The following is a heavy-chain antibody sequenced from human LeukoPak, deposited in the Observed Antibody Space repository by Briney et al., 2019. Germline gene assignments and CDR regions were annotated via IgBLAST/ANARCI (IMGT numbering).Heavy chain of an antibody. V-gene: IGHV4-30-4*08. J-gene: IGHJ4*02. CDR2: IHYSGRT. Sequence: SETLSLTCTVSGASISSGDYYWSWIRQPPGKGLEWIGYIHYSGRTYDNPSLRSRVIISVDTSKNPFTLNLSSVTAEDTAFYFCARARSCSGGNRFQSFASWGQGTLVTVSS. CDR3: ARARSCSGGNRFQSFAS. CDR1: GASISSGDYY. D-gene: IGHD2-15*01.